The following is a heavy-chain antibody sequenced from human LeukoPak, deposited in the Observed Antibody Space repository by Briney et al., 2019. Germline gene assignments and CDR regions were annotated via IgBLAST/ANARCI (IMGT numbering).Heavy chain of an antibody. V-gene: IGHV3-23*01. D-gene: IGHD1-26*01. Sequence: GGSLRLSCAASGSTFSNYAMSWVRQAPGKGLEWVSGISGSGGSTYYADSVKGRFTISRDNSKNTLYLQMNSLTDEDTAVYYCAKKWGVGTTTLDYFDYWGQGTLATVSS. J-gene: IGHJ4*02. CDR2: ISGSGGST. CDR1: GSTFSNYA. CDR3: AKKWGVGTTTLDYFDY.